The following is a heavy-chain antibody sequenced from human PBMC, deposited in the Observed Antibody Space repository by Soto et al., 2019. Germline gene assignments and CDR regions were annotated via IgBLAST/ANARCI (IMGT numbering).Heavy chain of an antibody. Sequence: ASLTVSCKASGYIFTSYAIHWVRQAPGQRLEWMGWINAGNGNTKYSQKYQGRVTITRDTSASTAYMELSSLRSEDTVVYYCARGGLALMDVWGQGTTVTVSS. CDR2: INAGNGNT. V-gene: IGHV1-3*01. CDR1: GYIFTSYA. D-gene: IGHD3-16*01. CDR3: ARGGLALMDV. J-gene: IGHJ6*02.